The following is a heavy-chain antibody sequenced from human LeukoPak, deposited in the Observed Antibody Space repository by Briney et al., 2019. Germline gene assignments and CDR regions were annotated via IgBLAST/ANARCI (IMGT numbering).Heavy chain of an antibody. CDR3: ARRGDS. Sequence: ASETLSLTCTVSGDSISSSRYYWGWIRQPPGKGLEWIGSIYYSGSTYYNPSLKSRVTISLDTSKNQFSLKLNSVTAADTAVYYCARRGDSWGQGTLVTVSS. J-gene: IGHJ4*02. CDR2: IYYSGST. CDR1: GDSISSSRYY. V-gene: IGHV4-39*01.